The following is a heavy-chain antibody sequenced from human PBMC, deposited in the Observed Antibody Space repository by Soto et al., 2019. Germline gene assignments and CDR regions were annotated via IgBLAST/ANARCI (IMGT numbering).Heavy chain of an antibody. Sequence: SETLSLTCTVSGGSISSGGYYWSWIRQHPGKGLEWIGYIYYSGSTYYNPSLKSRVTISVDTSKNQFSLQLTSLSPDDTAVYYCARLRGDSWFDFWGQGTRVTVSS. CDR1: GGSISSGGYY. CDR2: IYYSGST. J-gene: IGHJ5*01. V-gene: IGHV4-31*03. CDR3: ARLRGDSWFDF.